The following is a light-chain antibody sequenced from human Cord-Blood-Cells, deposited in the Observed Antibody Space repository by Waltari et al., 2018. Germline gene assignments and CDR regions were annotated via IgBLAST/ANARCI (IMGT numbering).Light chain of an antibody. J-gene: IGLJ3*02. CDR3: AIWYSSTWV. CDR1: SGINVGTYR. V-gene: IGLV5-39*01. CDR2: YKSASDK. Sequence: QPVLTQPTSLSASPGASARFTCTLRSGINVGTYRIYWYQQKPGSLPRYLLRYKSASDKQPGSGVPSRFSGSKDASTNAGLLLSSGLQSEDEADYYCAIWYSSTWVFGGGTKLTVL.